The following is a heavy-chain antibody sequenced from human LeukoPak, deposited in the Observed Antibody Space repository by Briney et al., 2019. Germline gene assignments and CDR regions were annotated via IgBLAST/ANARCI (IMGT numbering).Heavy chain of an antibody. J-gene: IGHJ4*02. Sequence: GASVKVPCKASGGTFSSYAISWVRQAPGQGLEWMGGIIPIFGTANYAQKFQGRVTITADESTSTAYMELSSLRSGDTAVYYCARYPWGYPRTPYYFDYWGQGTLVTVSS. V-gene: IGHV1-69*13. CDR1: GGTFSSYA. CDR2: IIPIFGTA. CDR3: ARYPWGYPRTPYYFDY. D-gene: IGHD3-16*01.